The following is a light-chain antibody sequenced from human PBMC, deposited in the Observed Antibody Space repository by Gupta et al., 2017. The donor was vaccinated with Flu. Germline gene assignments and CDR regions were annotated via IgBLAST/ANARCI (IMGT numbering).Light chain of an antibody. CDR2: KAS. CDR3: QQENSYSWT. CDR1: QSISSW. J-gene: IGKJ1*01. V-gene: IGKV1-5*03. Sequence: DIQMTQSPSTLSASVGDRVTITCRASQSISSWLAWYQQKPGKAPNLLIYKASSLESGVPLRFSGSGSGTEFTLTISSLQPDDFATYYCQQENSYSWTFGQGTXVEIK.